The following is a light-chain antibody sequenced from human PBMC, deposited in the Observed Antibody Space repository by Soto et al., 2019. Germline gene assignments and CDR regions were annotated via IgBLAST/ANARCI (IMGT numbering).Light chain of an antibody. CDR2: DVS. J-gene: IGLJ1*01. CDR3: SSLRSSPTLV. CDR1: SSDVGGHNY. V-gene: IGLV2-14*03. Sequence: QSALTQPASVSGSPGQSITISCTGTSSDVGGHNYVSWYQQHPGKAPKLLIYDVSHRPSGVSYRFSGSKSGNTASLTISGLQAEDEADYYFSSLRSSPTLVFGTGTKLTVL.